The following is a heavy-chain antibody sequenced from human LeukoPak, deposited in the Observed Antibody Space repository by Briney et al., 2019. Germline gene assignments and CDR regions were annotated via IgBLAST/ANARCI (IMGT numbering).Heavy chain of an antibody. Sequence: SETLSLTCAVSGGSISSSNWWSWVRQPPGKGLEWIGEIYHSGSTNYNPSLKSRVTISVDKSKNQFSLMLSSVTAADTAVYYCARGVAVAGSTYFQHWGQGTLVTVSS. CDR1: GGSISSSNW. D-gene: IGHD6-19*01. V-gene: IGHV4-4*02. CDR2: IYHSGST. CDR3: ARGVAVAGSTYFQH. J-gene: IGHJ1*01.